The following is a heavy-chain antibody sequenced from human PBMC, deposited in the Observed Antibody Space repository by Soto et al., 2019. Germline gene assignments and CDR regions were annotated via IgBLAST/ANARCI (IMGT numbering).Heavy chain of an antibody. CDR1: GFSLSTSGVG. Sequence: QITLKESGPTLVKPTQTLTLTFTFSGFSLSTSGVGVGWIRQPPGKALEWLALIYWAGDKRYSPSLKSRLTITTYTIKNRISRTMTSMDPVDTAKYYCAHRRGTLLWFGKTNYFDYWGRGTLVTVST. J-gene: IGHJ4*02. D-gene: IGHD3-10*01. CDR2: IYWAGDK. CDR3: AHRRGTLLWFGKTNYFDY. V-gene: IGHV2-5*02.